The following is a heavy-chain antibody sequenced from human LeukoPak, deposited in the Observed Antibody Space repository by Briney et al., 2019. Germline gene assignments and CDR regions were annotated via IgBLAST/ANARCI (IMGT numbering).Heavy chain of an antibody. D-gene: IGHD3-10*01. V-gene: IGHV1-2*02. CDR1: GYTFTGYY. CDR2: INPNSGGT. CDR3: ARDRRFGELLGDY. J-gene: IGHJ4*02. Sequence: ASVKVSCKASGYTFTGYYMHWVRQAPGQGLEWMGWINPNSGGTNYAQKLQGRVTMTTDTSTSTAYMELKSLRSDDTAVYYCARDRRFGELLGDYWGQGTLVTVSS.